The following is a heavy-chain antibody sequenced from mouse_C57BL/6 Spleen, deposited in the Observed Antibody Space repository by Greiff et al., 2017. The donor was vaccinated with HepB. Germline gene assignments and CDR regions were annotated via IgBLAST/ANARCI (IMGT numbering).Heavy chain of an antibody. Sequence: EVQLQQSGPELVKPGASVKISCKASGYTFTDYYMNWVKQSHGKSLEWIGDINPNNGGTSYNQKFKGKATLTVDKASSTAYMELRSLTSEDSAVYYGARRLRRGYAMEYWGEGTSVTVDS. CDR1: GYTFTDYY. CDR2: INPNNGGT. CDR3: ARRLRRGYAMEY. D-gene: IGHD2-4*01. J-gene: IGHJ4*01. V-gene: IGHV1-26*01.